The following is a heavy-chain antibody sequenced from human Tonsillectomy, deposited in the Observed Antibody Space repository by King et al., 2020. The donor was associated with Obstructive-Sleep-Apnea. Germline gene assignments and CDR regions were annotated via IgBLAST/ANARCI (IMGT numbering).Heavy chain of an antibody. CDR2: IYFSVST. Sequence: QLQESGPGLVKPLETLFLTCTVSGGSIIRYYWSWVRQAPGKGLGWIWVIYFSVSTNFNPSLKSRGTISVDTSKNQFSLKQSSVTAADTAVYYCARFNSGSYDYWGQGTLVTVSS. V-gene: IGHV4-59*08. CDR3: ARFNSGSYDY. J-gene: IGHJ4*02. D-gene: IGHD1-26*01. CDR1: GGSIIRYY.